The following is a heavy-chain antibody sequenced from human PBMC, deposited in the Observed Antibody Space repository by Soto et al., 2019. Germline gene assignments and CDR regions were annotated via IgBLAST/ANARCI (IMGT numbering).Heavy chain of an antibody. CDR3: ARGEPYYDFWSGYSHYYMDV. CDR2: INHSGST. V-gene: IGHV4-34*01. Sequence: SETLSLTCAVSGGSFSGYYWSWIRQPPGKGLEWIGEINHSGSTNYNPSLKSRVTISVDTSKNQFSLKLSSVTAADTAVYYCARGEPYYDFWSGYSHYYMDVWGKGTTVTVSS. J-gene: IGHJ6*03. CDR1: GGSFSGYY. D-gene: IGHD3-3*01.